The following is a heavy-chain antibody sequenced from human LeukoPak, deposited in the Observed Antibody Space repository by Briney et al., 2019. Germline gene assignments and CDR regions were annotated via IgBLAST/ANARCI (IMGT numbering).Heavy chain of an antibody. Sequence: SETLSLTCTVSGGSMTSSSYYWGWIRQPPGKGLEWIGSIYYSGSTYYNPSLKSRVTISLDTSKNQFSLKLNSVTAADTAVYYCARAYSGFRIYYMDVWGKGTTVTISS. CDR3: ARAYSGFRIYYMDV. D-gene: IGHD6-13*01. CDR1: GGSMTSSSYY. CDR2: IYYSGST. V-gene: IGHV4-39*07. J-gene: IGHJ6*03.